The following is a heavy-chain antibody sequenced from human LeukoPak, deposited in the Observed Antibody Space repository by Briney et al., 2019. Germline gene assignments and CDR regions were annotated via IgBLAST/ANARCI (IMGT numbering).Heavy chain of an antibody. CDR1: GFTFSNAW. J-gene: IGHJ6*02. Sequence: GGSLRLSYAASGFTFSNAWMNWVRQAPGKGLEWVSSISSSSSYIYYADSVKGRFTISRDNAKNSLYLQMNSLRAEDTAVYYCARDPAGYSSGWYVYGMDVWGQGTTVTVSS. V-gene: IGHV3-21*01. CDR2: ISSSSSYI. CDR3: ARDPAGYSSGWYVYGMDV. D-gene: IGHD6-19*01.